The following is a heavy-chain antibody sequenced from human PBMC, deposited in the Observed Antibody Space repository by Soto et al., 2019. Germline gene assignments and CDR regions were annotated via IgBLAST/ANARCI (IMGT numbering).Heavy chain of an antibody. CDR1: GYTFTSYG. CDR2: ISAYNGNT. J-gene: IGHJ4*02. CDR3: ARDPNYDILTGYYGSYFDY. Sequence: ASVKVSCKASGYTFTSYGISWVRQAPGRGLEWMGWISAYNGNTNYAQKLQGRVTMTTDTSTSTAYMELRSLRSDDTAVYYCARDPNYDILTGYYGSYFDYWGQGTLVTV. V-gene: IGHV1-18*01. D-gene: IGHD3-9*01.